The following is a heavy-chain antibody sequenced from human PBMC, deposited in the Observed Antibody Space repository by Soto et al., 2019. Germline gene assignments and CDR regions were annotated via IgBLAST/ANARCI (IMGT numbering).Heavy chain of an antibody. CDR2: IYYSGST. Sequence: SETLSLTCTVSGGSISSYYWSWIRPPPGKGLEWIGYIYYSGSTNYNPSLKSRVTISVDTSKNQFSLKLSSVTAADTAVYYCARDRGSGGYYRGHFDYWGQGTLVTVSS. J-gene: IGHJ4*02. D-gene: IGHD1-26*01. V-gene: IGHV4-59*01. CDR1: GGSISSYY. CDR3: ARDRGSGGYYRGHFDY.